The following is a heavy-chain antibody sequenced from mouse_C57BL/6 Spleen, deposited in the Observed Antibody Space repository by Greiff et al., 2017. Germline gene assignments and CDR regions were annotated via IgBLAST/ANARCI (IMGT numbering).Heavy chain of an antibody. J-gene: IGHJ3*01. CDR3: ARFGNSWFAY. Sequence: QVQLKQSGAELMKPGASVKLSCKATGYTFTGYWIEWVKQRPGHGLEWIGEILPGSGSTNYNEKFKGKATFTADTSSNTAYMQLSSLTTEVSAIYYCARFGNSWFAYWGQGTLVTVSA. CDR2: ILPGSGST. V-gene: IGHV1-9*01. CDR1: GYTFTGYW. D-gene: IGHD2-1*01.